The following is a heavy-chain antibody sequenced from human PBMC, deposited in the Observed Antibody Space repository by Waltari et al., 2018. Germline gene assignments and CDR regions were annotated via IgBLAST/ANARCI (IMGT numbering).Heavy chain of an antibody. CDR1: GYTFSPYP. CDR3: ARDARLINLDY. Sequence: QVQLVQSGSELKNAGASVKISYRTSGYTFSPYPFNWLGQSPGQGLGWMGYISAYTGNPTYAQGFTGRFVFSLDTSVSTAYLQIDGLRAEDTGLYYCARDARLINLDYWGQGTLVTVSS. D-gene: IGHD3-16*01. J-gene: IGHJ4*02. V-gene: IGHV7-4-1*01. CDR2: ISAYTGNP.